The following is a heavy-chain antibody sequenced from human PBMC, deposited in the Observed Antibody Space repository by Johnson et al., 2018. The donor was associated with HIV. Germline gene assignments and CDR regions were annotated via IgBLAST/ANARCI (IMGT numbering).Heavy chain of an antibody. V-gene: IGHV3-33*03. CDR2: MWYDGSNK. CDR1: GFTFSTYG. D-gene: IGHD6-13*01. CDR3: AKDTGAAGTRGYAFDI. Sequence: QVQLVESGGGVVQPGRSLRLSCAASGFTFSTYGMHWVRQAPGKGLEWVAAMWYDGSNKYYADSVKGRFTISRDNAKNSLYLQMNSLRAEDTALYYCAKDTGAAGTRGYAFDIWGQGTMVTVSS. J-gene: IGHJ3*02.